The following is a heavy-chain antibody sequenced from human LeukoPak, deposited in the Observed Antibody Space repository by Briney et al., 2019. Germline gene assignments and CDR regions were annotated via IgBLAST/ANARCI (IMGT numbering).Heavy chain of an antibody. CDR3: ARDLKKAVGATRGLLDY. D-gene: IGHD1-26*01. CDR2: ISSSGSTI. CDR1: EITFSSYA. J-gene: IGHJ4*02. V-gene: IGHV3-48*04. Sequence: PGGSLRLSCAASEITFSSYAMSWVRQAPGKGLEWVSYISSSGSTIYYADSVKGRFTISRDNAKNSLYLQMNSLRAEDTAVYYCARDLKKAVGATRGLLDYWGQGTLVTVSS.